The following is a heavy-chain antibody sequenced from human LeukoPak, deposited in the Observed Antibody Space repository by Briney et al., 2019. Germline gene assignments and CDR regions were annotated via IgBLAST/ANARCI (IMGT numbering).Heavy chain of an antibody. J-gene: IGHJ4*02. V-gene: IGHV3-21*01. D-gene: IGHD2-15*01. CDR2: ISATSTYT. CDR3: TREFCSGGSCYSGGY. CDR1: GFTFSSYG. Sequence: PGGSLRLSCAASGFTFSSYGMHWVRQAPGKGLEWVSSISATSTYTYYADSLKGRFIISRDNAKNSVYLQMNSLRAEDTAVYYCTREFCSGGSCYSGGYWGQGALVTVSS.